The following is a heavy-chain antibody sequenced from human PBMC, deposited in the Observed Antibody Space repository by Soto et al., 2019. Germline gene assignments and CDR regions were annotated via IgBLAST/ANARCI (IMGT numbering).Heavy chain of an antibody. CDR3: AREPRYYYGMDV. V-gene: IGHV1-69*13. CDR2: IIPIFGTA. J-gene: IGHJ6*02. CDR1: GGTFSSYA. Sequence: GASGKVCCKASGGTFSSYAISWVRQAPGQGLEWMGGIIPIFGTANYAQKFQGRVTITADESTSTAYMELSSLRSEDTAVYYCAREPRYYYGMDVWGQGTTVTVSS.